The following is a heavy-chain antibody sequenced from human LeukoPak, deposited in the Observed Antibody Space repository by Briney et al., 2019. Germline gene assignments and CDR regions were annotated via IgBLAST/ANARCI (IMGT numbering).Heavy chain of an antibody. CDR3: AGNSGAYYYYYMDV. CDR2: IYHSGST. CDR1: GYSISSGYY. Sequence: SETLSLTCTVFGYSISSGYYWGWIRQPPGKGLEWIGSIYHSGSTYYNPSLKSRVTISVDTSKNQFSLKLSSVTAADTAVYYCAGNSGAYYYYYMDVWGKGTTVTVSS. V-gene: IGHV4-38-2*02. J-gene: IGHJ6*03. D-gene: IGHD1-26*01.